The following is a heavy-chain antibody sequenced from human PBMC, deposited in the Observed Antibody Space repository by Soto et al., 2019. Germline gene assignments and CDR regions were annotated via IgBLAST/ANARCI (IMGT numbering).Heavy chain of an antibody. V-gene: IGHV3-30-3*01. D-gene: IGHD6-19*01. Sequence: GGSLRLSCAASGFTFSSYAMHWVRQAPGKGLEWVAVISYDGSNKYYADSVKGRFTISRDNSKNTLYLQMNSLRAEDTAVYYCARVIPNSSGWYGAFDIWGQGTMVTVSS. CDR2: ISYDGSNK. J-gene: IGHJ3*02. CDR3: ARVIPNSSGWYGAFDI. CDR1: GFTFSSYA.